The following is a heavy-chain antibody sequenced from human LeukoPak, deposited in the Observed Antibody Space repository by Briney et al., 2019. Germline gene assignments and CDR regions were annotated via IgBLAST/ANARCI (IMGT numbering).Heavy chain of an antibody. CDR3: ARHHFTGWYVYFDY. V-gene: IGHV4-39*01. J-gene: IGHJ4*02. D-gene: IGHD6-19*01. CDR2: IHYNGNT. Sequence: SETLSLTRTVFGDSISGSSYYWGWIRQSPGQGLEWIGSIHYNGNTHYNPSLKSRVTISVDTSNNQFSLKLNSVTAADTSVYSCARHHFTGWYVYFDYWGQGTLVTVSS. CDR1: GDSISGSSYY.